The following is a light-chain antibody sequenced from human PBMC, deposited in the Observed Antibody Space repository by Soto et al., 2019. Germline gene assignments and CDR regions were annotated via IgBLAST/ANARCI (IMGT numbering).Light chain of an antibody. CDR2: SNN. J-gene: IGLJ3*02. Sequence: QPVLTQPPSASGTPGQRVTISCSGSSSNIGSNYVYWYQQLPGTAPKLLIYSNNQRPSGVPDRFSGSKSGTSASLAISGLRSEDEADYYCAAWDDSLSKVFGGGTKLTVL. V-gene: IGLV1-47*02. CDR1: SSNIGSNY. CDR3: AAWDDSLSKV.